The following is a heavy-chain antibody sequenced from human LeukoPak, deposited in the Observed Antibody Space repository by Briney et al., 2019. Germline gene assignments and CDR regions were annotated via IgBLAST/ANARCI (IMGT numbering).Heavy chain of an antibody. CDR2: INPNSGGT. CDR1: GYTFTGYY. V-gene: IGHV1-2*02. Sequence: GASVKVSCKASGYTFTGYYMHWVRQAPGQGLEWMGWINPNSGGTNYAQKLQGRVTMTRDTSISTAYMELSRLRSDDTAVYYCAREWCSSTSCYMGEDAFDIWGQGTMATVSS. J-gene: IGHJ3*02. CDR3: AREWCSSTSCYMGEDAFDI. D-gene: IGHD2-2*02.